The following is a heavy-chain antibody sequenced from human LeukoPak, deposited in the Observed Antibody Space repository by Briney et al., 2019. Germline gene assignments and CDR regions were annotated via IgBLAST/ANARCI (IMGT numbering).Heavy chain of an antibody. CDR2: IFYSGST. CDR3: ARAPYSSSSLDY. D-gene: IGHD6-6*01. J-gene: IGHJ4*02. V-gene: IGHV4-39*07. CDR1: GGSISTSSYY. Sequence: SETLSLTRTVSGGSISTSSYYWGWVRQPPGKGLEWIGNIFYSGSTYYSPSLKSRVTISLDTSRNQFSLKLSSVTAADTAVYYCARAPYSSSSLDYWGQGTLVTVSS.